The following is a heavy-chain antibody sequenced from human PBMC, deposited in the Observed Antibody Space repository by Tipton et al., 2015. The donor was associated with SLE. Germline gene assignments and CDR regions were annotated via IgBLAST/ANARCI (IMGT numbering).Heavy chain of an antibody. CDR3: ARAGEGSAKRSGIAVAGIDY. CDR2: IRYDGSNK. D-gene: IGHD6-19*01. Sequence: QLVQSGGGVVQPGRSLRLSCAASGFTFRTYGMHWVRQAPGKGLEWVAFIRYDGSNKYYADSVKGRFTISRDNAKNSLYLQMNSLRAEDTAVYYCARAGEGSAKRSGIAVAGIDYWGQGTLVTVSS. CDR1: GFTFRTYG. V-gene: IGHV3-33*01. J-gene: IGHJ4*02.